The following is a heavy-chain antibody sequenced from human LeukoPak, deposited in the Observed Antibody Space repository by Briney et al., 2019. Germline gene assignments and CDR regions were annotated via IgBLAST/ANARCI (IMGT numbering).Heavy chain of an antibody. CDR1: GFIFRGYW. D-gene: IGHD5-18*01. V-gene: IGHV3-74*03. CDR2: INFDGRSA. CDR3: ARDLNRSGYSIPYYLDY. Sequence: GGSLRLSCAASGFIFRGYWMHWVRQAPGKGLIWVSGINFDGRSAMYADSVKGRFTISRDNAKNTLYLQVNSLSAEDTAVYYCARDLNRSGYSIPYYLDYWGQGTLVTVSS. J-gene: IGHJ4*02.